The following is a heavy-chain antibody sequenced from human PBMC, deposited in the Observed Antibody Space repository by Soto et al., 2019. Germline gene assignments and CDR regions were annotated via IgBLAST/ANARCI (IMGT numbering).Heavy chain of an antibody. CDR2: IDSDGSTT. D-gene: IGHD5-12*01. CDR1: GFTFINYW. CDR3: ARDKRGPADY. J-gene: IGHJ4*02. Sequence: AGSLGLSCADSGFTFINYWMHWVRQAPGKGLEWVSRIDSDGSTTPYADSVKGRFTISRDNAMNTVYLQMNSLRVEDTAVYYCARDKRGPADYWGPGILVTVSS. V-gene: IGHV3-74*01.